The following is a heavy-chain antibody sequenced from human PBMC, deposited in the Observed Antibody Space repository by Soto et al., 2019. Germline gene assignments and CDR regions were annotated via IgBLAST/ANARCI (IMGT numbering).Heavy chain of an antibody. V-gene: IGHV3-11*03. J-gene: IGHJ3*02. D-gene: IGHD3-22*01. CDR3: AMGYDSSGHDAFVI. CDR2: ISSSSYT. CDR1: GFTFSDYY. Sequence: GGSLRLSCAASGFTFSDYYMSWIRQAPGKGLEWVSYISSSSYTNYADSVKGRFTISRDNAKDSLYLQMNSLRAEDTAVYYCAMGYDSSGHDAFVIWGQETLVTVSS.